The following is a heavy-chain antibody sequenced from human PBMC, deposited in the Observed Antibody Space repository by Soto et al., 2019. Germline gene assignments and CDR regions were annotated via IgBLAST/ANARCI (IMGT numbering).Heavy chain of an antibody. CDR1: GYTFINFD. CDR3: ARMASSGTLNWFDP. D-gene: IGHD1-26*01. V-gene: IGHV1-8*02. J-gene: IGHJ5*02. Sequence: ASVKVSCKASGYTFINFDISWVRQAAGQGLEWLGWMNPGSGKTGYASKFQGRVAMTRDASTGTSHLELSSLTSDDTAVYYCARMASSGTLNWFDPWGQGTLVTAPQ. CDR2: MNPGSGKT.